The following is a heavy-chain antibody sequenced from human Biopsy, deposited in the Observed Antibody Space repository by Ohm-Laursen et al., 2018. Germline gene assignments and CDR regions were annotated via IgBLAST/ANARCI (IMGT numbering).Heavy chain of an antibody. CDR1: GDSISDSFHF. J-gene: IGHJ6*02. D-gene: IGHD2-2*01. Sequence: SDTLSLTCSVSGDSISDSFHFWSWIRQPPGKGLEWIANVYDSGSINYNPSLKSRVTISLDTSKNQFSLKLNSVTAADTAVYFCTRDVKRYCSGTSCYSGYFGMDVWGQGTTVTVSS. V-gene: IGHV4-61*01. CDR2: VYDSGSI. CDR3: TRDVKRYCSGTSCYSGYFGMDV.